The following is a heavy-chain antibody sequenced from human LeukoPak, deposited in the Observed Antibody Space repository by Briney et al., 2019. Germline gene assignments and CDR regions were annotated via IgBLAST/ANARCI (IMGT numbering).Heavy chain of an antibody. Sequence: PSETLSLTCAVSGGSISSSNWWSWVRQPPGKGLEWIGEINHSGSTNYNPSLKSRVTISVDTSKNQFSLKLSSVTAADTAVYYCARSFLGGWYYFDYWGQGTLVTVSS. V-gene: IGHV4-4*02. CDR2: INHSGST. CDR3: ARSFLGGWYYFDY. CDR1: GGSISSSNW. D-gene: IGHD6-19*01. J-gene: IGHJ4*02.